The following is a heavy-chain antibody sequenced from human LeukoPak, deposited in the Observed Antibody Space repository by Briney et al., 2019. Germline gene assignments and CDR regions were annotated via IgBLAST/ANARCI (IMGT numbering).Heavy chain of an antibody. V-gene: IGHV4-34*01. D-gene: IGHD2-15*01. J-gene: IGHJ4*02. CDR3: ARGSSFDGYCSAGACDAGCYDS. CDR1: GESFSAYF. Sequence: PSETLSLTCAVYGESFSAYFWNWIRQAPGKPLEYIGEVNHRGSSRYNPSLKTRVTLSVDTSKNQFSLKLTSVTAADTAVYFCARGSSFDGYCSAGACDAGCYDSWGQGTPVTVSS. CDR2: VNHRGSS.